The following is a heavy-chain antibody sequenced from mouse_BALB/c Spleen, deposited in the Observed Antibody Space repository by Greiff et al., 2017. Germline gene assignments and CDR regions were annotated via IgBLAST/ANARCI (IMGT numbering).Heavy chain of an antibody. CDR3: ARGTLGFDY. CDR2: IDPSDSET. V-gene: IGHV1-69*02. J-gene: IGHJ2*01. CDR1: GYTFTSYW. D-gene: IGHD3-1*01. Sequence: QVQLKQPGAELVKPGAPVKLSCKASGYTFTSYWMNWVKQRPGRGLEWIGRIDPSDSETHYNQKFKDKATLTVDKSSSTAYIQLSSLTSEDSAVYYCARGTLGFDYWGQGTTLTVSS.